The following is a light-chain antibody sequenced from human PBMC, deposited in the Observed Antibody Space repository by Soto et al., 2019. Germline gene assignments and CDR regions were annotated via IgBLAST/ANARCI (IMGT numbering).Light chain of an antibody. Sequence: QAASVSGSPGQSITISCTGTSSDVGAYNYVSWYQQHPGQAPKLMIYDVSNRPSGVSNRFSGSKSGNTASLTISGLQAEDEADYYCRSYTSSSILNVFGTGTKVTVL. CDR2: DVS. V-gene: IGLV2-14*01. J-gene: IGLJ1*01. CDR1: SSDVGAYNY. CDR3: RSYTSSSILNV.